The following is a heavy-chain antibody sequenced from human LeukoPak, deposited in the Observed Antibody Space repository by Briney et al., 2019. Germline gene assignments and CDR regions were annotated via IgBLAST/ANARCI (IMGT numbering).Heavy chain of an antibody. J-gene: IGHJ5*02. Sequence: SETLSLTCTVSGGSISSYYWSWIRQPPGKGLEWIGYIFYSGSTNYNPSLKSRVTISGDTSKNQFSLKLSSVTAADTAVYYCARGSGGYYDSSDYWFDPWGQGTLVTVSS. CDR3: ARGSGGYYDSSDYWFDP. D-gene: IGHD3-22*01. CDR2: IFYSGST. V-gene: IGHV4-59*01. CDR1: GGSISSYY.